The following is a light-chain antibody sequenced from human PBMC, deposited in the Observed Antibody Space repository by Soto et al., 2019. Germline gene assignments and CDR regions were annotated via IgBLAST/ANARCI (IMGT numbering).Light chain of an antibody. CDR1: SSNIGSNT. CDR2: SNN. CDR3: AAWDDSLNAYV. Sequence: QSVLTXPPSGSWTPGQRVTISCSGSSSNIGSNTVNWYQQLPGTAPKLLIYSNNQRPSGVPDRFSGSKSGTSASLAISGLHSEDEADYYCAAWDDSLNAYVFGTGTKVTVL. V-gene: IGLV1-44*01. J-gene: IGLJ1*01.